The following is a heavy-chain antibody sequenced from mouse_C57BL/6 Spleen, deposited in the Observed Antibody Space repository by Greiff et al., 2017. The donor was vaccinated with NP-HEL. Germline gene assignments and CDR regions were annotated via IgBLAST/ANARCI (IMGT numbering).Heavy chain of an antibody. J-gene: IGHJ2*01. CDR1: GYTFTDYY. D-gene: IGHD2-3*01. CDR3: ARGYYVTYYFDY. Sequence: EVQLQQSGPELVKPGASVKISCKASGYTFTDYYMNWVKQSHGKSLEWIGDINPNNGGTSYNQKFKGKATLTVDKSSSTAYMELRSLTSEDSAVYYCARGYYVTYYFDYWGQGTTLTVSS. CDR2: INPNNGGT. V-gene: IGHV1-26*01.